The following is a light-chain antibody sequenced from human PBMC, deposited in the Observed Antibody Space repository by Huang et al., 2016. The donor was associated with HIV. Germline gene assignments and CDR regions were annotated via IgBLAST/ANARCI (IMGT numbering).Light chain of an antibody. Sequence: DVVLTQSPLSLPVTLGQPASISCKSSHSLLHSDGNTYLNWFLQRPGQSPRRLISKVSYRDFGVPARFSGSGSGAYFTRTISRVEADDIGVYYCMQGTHWPQTFGQGTKVEVK. J-gene: IGKJ1*01. V-gene: IGKV2-30*02. CDR3: MQGTHWPQT. CDR1: HSLLHSDGNTY. CDR2: KVS.